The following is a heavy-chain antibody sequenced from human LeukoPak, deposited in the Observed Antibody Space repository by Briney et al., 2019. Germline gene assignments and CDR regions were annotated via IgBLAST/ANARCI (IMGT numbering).Heavy chain of an antibody. CDR1: GFTFSSYD. D-gene: IGHD1-1*01. CDR2: ICGSGGFT. CDR3: AKLRATGPLDHFDY. V-gene: IGHV3-23*01. J-gene: IGHJ4*02. Sequence: GGSLRLACAASGFTFSSYDMSWVRQAPGKGLEWVSGICGSGGFTYYADSVKGRFTISIDNSKNTVYVQMNSLRAEDTAVYYCAKLRATGPLDHFDYWGQGTLVTVSS.